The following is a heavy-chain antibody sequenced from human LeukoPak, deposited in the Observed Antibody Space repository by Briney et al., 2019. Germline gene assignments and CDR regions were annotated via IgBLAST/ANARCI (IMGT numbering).Heavy chain of an antibody. CDR3: ATSGSDYGDYPNWFYP. CDR2: FDPEDGET. V-gene: IGHV1-24*01. J-gene: IGHJ5*02. D-gene: IGHD4-17*01. CDR1: GYTLTELS. Sequence: ASVKVSCKVSGYTLTELSMHCVRPTPGKGREWVGGFDPEDGETIKAQKFQGTVTMTEDTSKATAYMELSSLRSKDPAVYYCATSGSDYGDYPNWFYPWGQGTLVTVSP.